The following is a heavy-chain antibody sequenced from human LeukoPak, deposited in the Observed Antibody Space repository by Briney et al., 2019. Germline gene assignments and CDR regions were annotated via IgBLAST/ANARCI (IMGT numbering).Heavy chain of an antibody. CDR1: GASIRSGDYY. J-gene: IGHJ4*02. V-gene: IGHV4-30-4*01. D-gene: IGHD1-1*01. CDR2: IYYSGST. Sequence: SQTLSLTCTVSGASIRSGDYYWSWIRQPPGKGLEWIGYIYYSGSTYYNPSLKSRVTISVDTSKNQFSLKLSSVTAADTAVYYCARVNAKERPFDYWGQGTLVTVSS. CDR3: ARVNAKERPFDY.